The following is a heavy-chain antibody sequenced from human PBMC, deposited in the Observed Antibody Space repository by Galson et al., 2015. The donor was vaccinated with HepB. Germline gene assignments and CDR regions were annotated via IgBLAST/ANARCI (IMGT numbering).Heavy chain of an antibody. CDR3: ARGAPSNSVSVEDWYFDL. D-gene: IGHD5/OR15-5a*01. CDR2: IGTAGDT. CDR1: GFTFSSYD. V-gene: IGHV3-13*01. Sequence: SLRLSCAASGFTFSSYDMHWVRQATGKGLEWVTAIGTAGDTYYPGSVKGRFTISRENAKNSLYLQMSSLRAGDTAVYYFARGAPSNSVSVEDWYFDLSGRGALVPVSS. J-gene: IGHJ2*01.